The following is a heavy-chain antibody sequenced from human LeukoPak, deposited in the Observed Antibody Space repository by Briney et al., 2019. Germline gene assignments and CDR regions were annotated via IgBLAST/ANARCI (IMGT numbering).Heavy chain of an antibody. Sequence: ASVKVSCKASGYTFSGFYVHWVRQAPGQGLVWMGIIKVSGGRTEYAQKFQGRVTVTRDMSTSTVYMELNNLRSEDTAVYYCAREPPESYYFDNWGQGTLVTVSS. CDR3: AREPPESYYFDN. V-gene: IGHV1-46*01. J-gene: IGHJ4*02. CDR2: IKVSGGRT. CDR1: GYTFSGFY.